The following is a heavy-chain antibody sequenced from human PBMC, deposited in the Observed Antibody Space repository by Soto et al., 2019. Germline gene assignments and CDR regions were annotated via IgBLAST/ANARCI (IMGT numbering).Heavy chain of an antibody. D-gene: IGHD2-15*01. CDR3: ARDRAPFGVVAATRFDY. J-gene: IGHJ4*02. Sequence: QVQLQQWGAGLLKPSETLSLTCAVYGGSFSGYYWSWIRQPPGKGLEWIGEINHSGSTNYNPSLRSRVTISVDTAKNQFSLELSSVTAADTAVYYCARDRAPFGVVAATRFDYWGQGTLVTVSS. CDR2: INHSGST. CDR1: GGSFSGYY. V-gene: IGHV4-34*01.